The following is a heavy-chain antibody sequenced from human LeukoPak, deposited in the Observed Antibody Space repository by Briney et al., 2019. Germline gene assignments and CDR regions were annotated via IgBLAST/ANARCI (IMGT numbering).Heavy chain of an antibody. Sequence: AGGSLRLSCAASGFTFSSYWMSWVRQAPGKGLEWVANIKQHGREKYYADSVRGLFTITRDNAKTSVYQKMNLRRADDTAVYYWTSAILADYFDYWGQGTLVTVSS. CDR1: GFTFSSYW. V-gene: IGHV3-7*01. D-gene: IGHD2-15*01. J-gene: IGHJ4*02. CDR3: TSAILADYFDY. CDR2: IKQHGREK.